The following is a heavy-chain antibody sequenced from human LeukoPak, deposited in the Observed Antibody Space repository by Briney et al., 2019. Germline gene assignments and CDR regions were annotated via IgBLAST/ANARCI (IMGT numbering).Heavy chain of an antibody. CDR2: INPNSGGT. Sequence: ASVKVSCKASGYTFTGYYMHWVRQAPGQGLDWMGRINPNSGGTNYAQKFQGRVTMTRDTSISTAYMELSRLRSDDTAVYYCARDGGAGWSAFDYWGQGTLVTVSS. CDR3: ARDGGAGWSAFDY. CDR1: GYTFTGYY. J-gene: IGHJ4*02. V-gene: IGHV1-2*06. D-gene: IGHD6-19*01.